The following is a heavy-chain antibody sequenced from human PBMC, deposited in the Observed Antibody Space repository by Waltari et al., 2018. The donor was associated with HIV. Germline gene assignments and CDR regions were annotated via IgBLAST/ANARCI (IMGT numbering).Heavy chain of an antibody. J-gene: IGHJ4*02. Sequence: EVQLLESGGGLVQPGGSLRLSCAASGFTFSSYAMSWVRPAPGKGLEWVSAISGSGGSTYYADSVKGRFTISRDNSKNTLYLQMNSLRAEDTAVYYCAGEYDSSGYSEGYWGQGTLVTVSS. CDR2: ISGSGGST. CDR3: AGEYDSSGYSEGY. V-gene: IGHV3-23*01. D-gene: IGHD3-22*01. CDR1: GFTFSSYA.